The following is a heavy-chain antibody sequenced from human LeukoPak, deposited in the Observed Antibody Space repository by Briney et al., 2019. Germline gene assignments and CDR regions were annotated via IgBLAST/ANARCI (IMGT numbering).Heavy chain of an antibody. Sequence: SETLSLTCTVSGYSISSDYYWGWIRQPPGKGLEWIGSISHSGTTYYNPSLKSRVTISVDTSKNQFSLKMTPVTAADTAVYYCARDNVPEYFDSWGQGTLVTVSS. CDR3: ARDNVPEYFDS. D-gene: IGHD1-14*01. J-gene: IGHJ4*02. CDR1: GYSISSDYY. V-gene: IGHV4-38-2*02. CDR2: ISHSGTT.